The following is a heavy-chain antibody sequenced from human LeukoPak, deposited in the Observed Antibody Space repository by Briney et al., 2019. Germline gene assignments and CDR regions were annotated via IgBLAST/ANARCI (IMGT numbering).Heavy chain of an antibody. J-gene: IGHJ4*02. Sequence: PGGSLRLSCAASGFTFSGMNWVRQAPGKGLEWISYIGIDSGNTNYADSVKGRFTISGDKAKNSLYLQMNSLRVEDTAVYYCARDYKYAFDNWGQGTLVTVSS. CDR2: IGIDSGNT. D-gene: IGHD5-24*01. V-gene: IGHV3-48*01. CDR3: ARDYKYAFDN. CDR1: GFTFSG.